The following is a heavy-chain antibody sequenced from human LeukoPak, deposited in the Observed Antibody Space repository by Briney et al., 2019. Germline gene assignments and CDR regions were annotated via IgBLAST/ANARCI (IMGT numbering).Heavy chain of an antibody. CDR2: MHYSGNT. D-gene: IGHD1-26*01. CDR3: ASSLFGGSYSLAY. CDR1: GGSISSYY. J-gene: IGHJ4*02. V-gene: IGHV4-59*01. Sequence: SETLSLTCTVSGGSISSYYWSWIRQPPGKGLEWIGYMHYSGNTNYNPSLKSRVTLSVDTSKNQFSLKLTSVTAAGTAVYYCASSLFGGSYSLAYWGQGTLVTVSS.